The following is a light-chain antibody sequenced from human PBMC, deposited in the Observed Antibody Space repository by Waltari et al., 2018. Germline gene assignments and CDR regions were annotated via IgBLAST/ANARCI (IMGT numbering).Light chain of an antibody. V-gene: IGLV2-14*03. CDR1: SGDINNFKY. Sequence: QSALTQPASVSGSPGQSITISCSETSGDINNFKYVSWYQQQSGKAPRVIIYDVSNRPAGVSTRFTGSQAGNTASLTSSGLQPEDDADYYCSAYTSSNNKLFGGGTRLTVL. J-gene: IGLJ2*01. CDR3: SAYTSSNNKL. CDR2: DVS.